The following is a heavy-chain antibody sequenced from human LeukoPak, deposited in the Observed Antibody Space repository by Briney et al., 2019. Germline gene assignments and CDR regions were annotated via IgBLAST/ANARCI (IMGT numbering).Heavy chain of an antibody. V-gene: IGHV4-61*02. CDR1: GGSISSGSYY. Sequence: SETLSLTCTVSGGSISSGSYYWGWIRQPAGKGLEWIGRIYTSGSTYYNPSLKSRVTISVDTSKTQFSLKLSSVTAADTAVYYCASGYYYGSGSYYNFDYWGQGTLVTVSS. CDR3: ASGYYYGSGSYYNFDY. J-gene: IGHJ4*02. CDR2: IYTSGST. D-gene: IGHD3-10*01.